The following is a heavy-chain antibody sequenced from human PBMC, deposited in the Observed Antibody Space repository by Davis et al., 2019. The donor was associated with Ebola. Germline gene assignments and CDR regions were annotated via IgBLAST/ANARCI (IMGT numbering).Heavy chain of an antibody. CDR2: IYYSGST. CDR3: ARTIVGWSHDY. Sequence: SETLSLTCTVSGGSISSSSYYWGWIRQPPGKGLEWIGSIYYSGSTYYNPSLKSRVTISVDTSKNQFSLKLSSVTAADTAVYYCARTIVGWSHDYWGQGTLATVSS. J-gene: IGHJ4*02. D-gene: IGHD2-15*01. CDR1: GGSISSSSYY. V-gene: IGHV4-39*01.